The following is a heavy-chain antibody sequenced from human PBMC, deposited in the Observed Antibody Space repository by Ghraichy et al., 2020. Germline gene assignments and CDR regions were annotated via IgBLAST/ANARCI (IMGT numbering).Heavy chain of an antibody. CDR1: GFTFSSYW. CDR2: INSDGSDS. D-gene: IGHD1-26*01. J-gene: IGHJ3*02. V-gene: IGHV3-74*01. Sequence: GGSLRLSCVASGFTFSSYWIHWVRQAPGKGLVWVSRINSDGSDSIYADSVKGRFTTSRDNAKNTLYLQMSSLRADDTAVYYCARGEGHHAFDIWGQGTMVSVFS. CDR3: ARGEGHHAFDI.